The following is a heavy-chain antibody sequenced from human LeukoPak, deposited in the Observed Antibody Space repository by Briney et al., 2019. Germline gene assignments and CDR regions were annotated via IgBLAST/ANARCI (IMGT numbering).Heavy chain of an antibody. CDR3: ARQKSREGYYYFDY. V-gene: IGHV4-39*01. J-gene: IGHJ4*02. CDR1: GGSISSSSYY. D-gene: IGHD3-22*01. CDR2: IYYSGST. Sequence: PSETLSLTCTVSGGSISSSSYYWGWIRQPPGKGLEWIGSIYYSGSTYYNPSLKSRVTISVDTSKNQFSLKLSSVTAADTAVYYCARQKSREGYYYFDYWGQGTLVTVSS.